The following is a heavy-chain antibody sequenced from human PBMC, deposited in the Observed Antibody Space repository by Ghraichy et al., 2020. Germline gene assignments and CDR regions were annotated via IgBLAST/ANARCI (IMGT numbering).Heavy chain of an antibody. CDR3: AGGPYVGSSSDAFDI. D-gene: IGHD6-13*01. CDR2: INHSGST. J-gene: IGHJ3*02. V-gene: IGHV4-34*01. CDR1: GGSFSGYY. Sequence: SETLSLTCAVYGGSFSGYYWSWIRQPPGKGLEWIGEINHSGSTNYNPSLKSRVTISVDTSKNQFSLKLSSVTAADTAVYYCAGGPYVGSSSDAFDIWGQGTMVTVSS.